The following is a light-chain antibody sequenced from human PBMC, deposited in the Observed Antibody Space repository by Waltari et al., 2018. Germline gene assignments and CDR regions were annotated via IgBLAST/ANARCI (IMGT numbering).Light chain of an antibody. CDR3: QQRSNWPYT. CDR1: QTVRSY. Sequence: ELVLTQSPATLSLSPGERATLSCRASQTVRSYLAWYQQKPGQAPRLLIFDASSRAPGIPAKFSGSGSGTDFTLTVSNLQPEDFAVYYCQQRSNWPYTFGQGTRVEIK. V-gene: IGKV3-11*01. J-gene: IGKJ2*01. CDR2: DAS.